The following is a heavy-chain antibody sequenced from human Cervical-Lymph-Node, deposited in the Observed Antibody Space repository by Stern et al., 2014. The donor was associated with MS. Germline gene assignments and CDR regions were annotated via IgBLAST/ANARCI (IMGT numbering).Heavy chain of an antibody. CDR2: INPQTGGT. D-gene: IGHD1-7*01. Sequence: VHLVESGAEVKKPGASVKVSCKDSGYTFTGQYLHWVRQAPGQGLEWMGWINPQTGGTNYAQKFLGRVTMTRDTSSSTAYMEVTRLTSDDTAVYFCARFPTFNWNSSSWGQGTLVTVSS. J-gene: IGHJ5*02. V-gene: IGHV1-2*02. CDR1: GYTFTGQY. CDR3: ARFPTFNWNSSS.